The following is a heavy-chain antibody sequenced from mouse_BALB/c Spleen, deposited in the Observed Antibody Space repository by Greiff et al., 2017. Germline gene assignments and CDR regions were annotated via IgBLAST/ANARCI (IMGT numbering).Heavy chain of an antibody. CDR3: ARHPSITTVVAYYFDY. J-gene: IGHJ2*01. Sequence: EVQRVESGGDLVKPGGSLKLSCAASGFTFSSYGMSWVRQTPDKRLEWVATISSGGSYTYYPDSVKGRFTISRDNAKNTLYLQMSSLKSEDTAMYYCARHPSITTVVAYYFDYWGQGTTLTVSS. CDR2: ISSGGSYT. CDR1: GFTFSSYG. D-gene: IGHD1-1*01. V-gene: IGHV5-6*01.